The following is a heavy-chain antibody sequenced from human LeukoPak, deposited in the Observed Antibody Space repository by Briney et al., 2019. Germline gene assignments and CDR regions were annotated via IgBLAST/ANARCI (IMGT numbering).Heavy chain of an antibody. V-gene: IGHV3-7*01. J-gene: IGHJ4*02. Sequence: GGSLRLSCAASGFTFSSYWMSWVRQAPGKGLEWVANIKQDGSEKYYVDSVKGRFTISRDNAKNSLYLQMNSLRAEDTAVYYCAREGYCSGGSCYSALAFDYWGQGTLVTVSS. CDR1: GFTFSSYW. D-gene: IGHD2-15*01. CDR2: IKQDGSEK. CDR3: AREGYCSGGSCYSALAFDY.